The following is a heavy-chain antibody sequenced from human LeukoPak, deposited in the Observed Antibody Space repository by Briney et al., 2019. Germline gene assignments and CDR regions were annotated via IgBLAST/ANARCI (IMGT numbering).Heavy chain of an antibody. Sequence: PSETLSLTCTVSGGSISSSSYYWGWIRQPPGKGLEWIGTIYYSGSTYFNPSLKSRVTISVDTSKNQFSLKLSSVTAADTAVYYCARGTVTKKDYWGQGTLVTVSS. V-gene: IGHV4-39*07. J-gene: IGHJ4*02. D-gene: IGHD4-17*01. CDR1: GGSISSSSYY. CDR3: ARGTVTKKDY. CDR2: IYYSGST.